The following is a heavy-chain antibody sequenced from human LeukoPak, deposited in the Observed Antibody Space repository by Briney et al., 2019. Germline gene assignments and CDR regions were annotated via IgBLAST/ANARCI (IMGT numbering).Heavy chain of an antibody. D-gene: IGHD5-18*01. J-gene: IGHJ5*02. CDR3: ARRSHTYGEFDP. CDR2: TYSSGNT. CDR1: GGSLFSTTQL. V-gene: IGHV4-39*01. Sequence: SETLSLTCTVSGGSLFSTTQLWGWIRQPPGKGLEWIGATYSSGNTYYHPSLKSRVTISVDTSNNQFSLRLNSVTAADTAIYYCARRSHTYGEFDPWGQRTLVTVSS.